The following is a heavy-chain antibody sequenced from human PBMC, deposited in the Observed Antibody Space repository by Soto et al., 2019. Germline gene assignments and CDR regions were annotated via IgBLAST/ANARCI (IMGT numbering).Heavy chain of an antibody. V-gene: IGHV3-23*01. CDR2: ISDGGDST. CDR1: GFTFSSYA. CDR3: AKHSTTYDSWSGAVKGAFDI. Sequence: PGGSLRLSCAASGFTFSSYALTWVRQAPGKGLEWVSGISDGGDSTHYADSVKGRFTVSRDNSKNTLYLQINSLRAEDTAVYYCAKHSTTYDSWSGAVKGAFDIGGQGTMVTVSS. D-gene: IGHD3-3*01. J-gene: IGHJ3*02.